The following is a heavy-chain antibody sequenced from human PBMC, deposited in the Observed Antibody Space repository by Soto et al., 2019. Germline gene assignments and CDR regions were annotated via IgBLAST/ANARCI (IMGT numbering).Heavy chain of an antibody. CDR1: GFTFSSYG. J-gene: IGHJ4*02. Sequence: LRLCCAASGFTFSSYGMHWVRQAPGKGLEWVAVISYDGSNKYYADSVKGRFTISRDNSKNTLYLQMNSLRAEDTAVYYCAKDRSLVRGPMPYWGQGXLVTVYS. D-gene: IGHD3-10*01. V-gene: IGHV3-30*18. CDR2: ISYDGSNK. CDR3: AKDRSLVRGPMPY.